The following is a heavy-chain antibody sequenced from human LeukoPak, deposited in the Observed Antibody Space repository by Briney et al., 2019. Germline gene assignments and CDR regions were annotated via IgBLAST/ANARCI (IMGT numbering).Heavy chain of an antibody. CDR2: INSDGSST. D-gene: IGHD1-26*01. Sequence: GRSLRLSCAASGFTFSSYWMHWVRQAPGKGLVWVSRINSDGSSTSYADSVKGRFTISRDNAKNTLYLQMNSLRAEDTAVYYCARVPSGSYDFDYWGQGTLVTVSS. CDR3: ARVPSGSYDFDY. V-gene: IGHV3-74*01. J-gene: IGHJ4*02. CDR1: GFTFSSYW.